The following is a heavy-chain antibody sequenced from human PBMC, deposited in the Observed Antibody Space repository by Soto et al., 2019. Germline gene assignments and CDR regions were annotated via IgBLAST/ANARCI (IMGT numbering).Heavy chain of an antibody. CDR1: VCSIIRLIYY. J-gene: IGHJ6*03. CDR2: IYDSGST. CDR3: ARHHTGEDREESIQDWLEQ. V-gene: IGHV4-39*01. D-gene: IGHD3-9*01. Sequence: PSETRSRTCIFSVCSIIRLIYYLCCIRQPPWNWLEWIGSIYDSGSTYYNVCLKSRVTIEVDTSKSQFSLKLTSVTSADTAVYYCARHHTGEDREESIQDWLEQWGKGNTVNVS.